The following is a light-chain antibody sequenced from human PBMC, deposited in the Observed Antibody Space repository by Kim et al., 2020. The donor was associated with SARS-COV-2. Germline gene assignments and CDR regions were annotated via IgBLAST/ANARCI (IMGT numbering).Light chain of an antibody. CDR1: RGVNSNS. J-gene: IGKJ5*01. Sequence: SPGEKAALSCRAKRGVNSNSLAWYQEKPGQAPRLLIYIASSRATGIPDRFSGSGSGTEFTLNISRLEPEDFAVYYGHQYGSPPSTFGQGTRLEIK. V-gene: IGKV3-20*01. CDR2: IAS. CDR3: HQYGSPPST.